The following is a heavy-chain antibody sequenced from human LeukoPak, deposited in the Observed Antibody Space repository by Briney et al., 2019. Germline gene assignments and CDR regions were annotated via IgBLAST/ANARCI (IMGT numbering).Heavy chain of an antibody. CDR1: GGSFSGYY. V-gene: IGHV4-34*01. CDR2: INHSGST. D-gene: IGHD6-19*01. CDR3: ARDRSIAVAGTLYYYYYYGMDV. Sequence: SETLSLTCAVYGGSFSGYYWSWIRQPPGKGLEWIGEINHSGSTNYNPSLKSRVTISVDTSKNQFSLKLSSVTAADTAVHYCARDRSIAVAGTLYYYYYYGMDVWGQGTTVTVSS. J-gene: IGHJ6*02.